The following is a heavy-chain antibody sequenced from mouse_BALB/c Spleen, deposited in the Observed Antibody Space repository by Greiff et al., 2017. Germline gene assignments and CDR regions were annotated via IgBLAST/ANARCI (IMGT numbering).Heavy chain of an antibody. CDR3: AREIGEPYYNGMEE. CDR2: IRNKANGYTT. V-gene: IGHV7-3*02. Sequence: VKLVASGGGLVQPGGSLRLSCAPSGFTFTDYYMSWVRQPPGKALEWLGFIRNKANGYTTEYSASVKGRFTISRDNSQSILYLQMNTLRAEESATKNSAREIGEPYYNGMEEGGEGRRGTVAA. CDR1: GFTFTDYY. J-gene: IGHJ4*01.